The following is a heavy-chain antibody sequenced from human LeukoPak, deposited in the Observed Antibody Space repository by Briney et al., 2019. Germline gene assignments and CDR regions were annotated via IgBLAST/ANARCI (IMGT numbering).Heavy chain of an antibody. CDR1: GFTFSSYA. J-gene: IGHJ6*03. V-gene: IGHV3-48*04. CDR2: ISSSSSTI. Sequence: GGSLRLSCAASGFTFSSYAMSWVRQAPGKGLEWVSYISSSSSTIYYADSVKGRFTISRDNAKESLYLQMSSLRAEDTAVYYCARVDYYHYYMDVWGKGTTVTVSS. CDR3: ARVDYYHYYMDV.